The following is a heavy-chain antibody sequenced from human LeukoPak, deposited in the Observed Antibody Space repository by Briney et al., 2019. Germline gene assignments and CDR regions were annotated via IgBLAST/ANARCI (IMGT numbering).Heavy chain of an antibody. V-gene: IGHV4-4*02. CDR3: ATEMTAMVYFDY. D-gene: IGHD5-18*01. CDR2: IYHSGST. CDR1: GGSISSSNW. Sequence: SETLSLTCAVSGGSISSSNWWSWVRQPPGKGMEWIGEIYHSGSTNYNPSLKSRVTISVDRSKNQFSLKLSSVTAADTAVYYCATEMTAMVYFDYWGQGTLVTVSS. J-gene: IGHJ4*02.